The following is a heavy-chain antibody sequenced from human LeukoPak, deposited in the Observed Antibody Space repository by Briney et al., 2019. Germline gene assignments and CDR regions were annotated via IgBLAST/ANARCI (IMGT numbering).Heavy chain of an antibody. CDR2: IYYSGST. CDR3: ARVPPNGLRAYYFDY. D-gene: IGHD3-16*01. J-gene: IGHJ4*02. V-gene: IGHV4-59*01. Sequence: PSETLSLTCTVSGGPISSYYWSWIRQPPGKGLEWIGYIYYSGSTNYNPSLKSRVTISVDTSKNQFSLKLSSVTAADTAVYYCARVPPNGLRAYYFDYWGQGTLVTVSS. CDR1: GGPISSYY.